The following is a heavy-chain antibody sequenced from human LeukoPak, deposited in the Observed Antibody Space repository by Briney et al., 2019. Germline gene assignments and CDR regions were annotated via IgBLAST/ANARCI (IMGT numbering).Heavy chain of an antibody. Sequence: GGSLRLSCAASGFTFSSYGMHWVRQAPGKGLEWVAVISYDGNNKYYGDSVEGRFTISRDNSKNTLYLQMNSLGAEDTAVYYCAKRDYFGSVDSYYAMDVWGQGTTVTVSS. J-gene: IGHJ6*02. CDR2: ISYDGNNK. V-gene: IGHV3-30*18. CDR1: GFTFSSYG. CDR3: AKRDYFGSVDSYYAMDV. D-gene: IGHD3-10*01.